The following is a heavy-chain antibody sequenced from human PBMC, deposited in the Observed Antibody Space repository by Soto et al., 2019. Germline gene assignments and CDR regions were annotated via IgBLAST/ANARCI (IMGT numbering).Heavy chain of an antibody. Sequence: QVQLQESGPGLVKPSETLSLTCTVSGGSISSYYWSWIRQPPGKGLEWIGYIYYSGSTNYNPSLKSRSPISVDTSKNQFSPKLSSGTAADTAVYYCAVGSAAFDYWGQGSLVTVSS. CDR3: AVGSAAFDY. D-gene: IGHD2-2*01. CDR2: IYYSGST. V-gene: IGHV4-59*08. J-gene: IGHJ4*02. CDR1: GGSISSYY.